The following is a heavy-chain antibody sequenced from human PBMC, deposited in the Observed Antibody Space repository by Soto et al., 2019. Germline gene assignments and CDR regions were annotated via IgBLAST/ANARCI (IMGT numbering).Heavy chain of an antibody. CDR1: GFTFSSYS. J-gene: IGHJ4*02. V-gene: IGHV3-48*01. Sequence: GGSLRLSCAASGFTFSSYSMNWVRQAPGKGLEWVSYISSSSSTIYYADSVKGRFTISRDNAKNSLYLQMNSLRAEDTAVYYCAGDNLRGLVSPIVDYWGQGTLVTVSS. CDR3: AGDNLRGLVSPIVDY. D-gene: IGHD3-9*01. CDR2: ISSSSSTI.